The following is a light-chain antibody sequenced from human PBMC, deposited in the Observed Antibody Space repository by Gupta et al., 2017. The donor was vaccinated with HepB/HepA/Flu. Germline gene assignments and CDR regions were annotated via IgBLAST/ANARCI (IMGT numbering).Light chain of an antibody. J-gene: IGKJ4*02. CDR3: QQRSNSPQT. CDR1: QSVSSY. Sequence: DIVLTQSPATLSLSPGERATLSCRASQSVSSYLAWYQQKPGQAPRLLIYDASNRATGIPARFSGSGSGTDFTLTISRLEPEDFAVYYCQQRSNSPQTFGEGTKVEI. CDR2: DAS. V-gene: IGKV3-11*01.